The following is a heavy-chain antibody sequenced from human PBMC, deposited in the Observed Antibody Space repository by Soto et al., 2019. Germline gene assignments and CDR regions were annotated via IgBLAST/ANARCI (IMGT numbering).Heavy chain of an antibody. J-gene: IGHJ4*02. Sequence: KPSETLSLTCAVYGGSFSGYYWSWIRQPPGKGLEWIGYIHYFGSTKYNPSLESRVVISVDTSKNQFSLKVPSVTAADTAIYFCARGGSYVGFDSWGQGARVTAPQ. V-gene: IGHV4-34*11. D-gene: IGHD1-26*01. CDR1: GGSFSGYY. CDR3: ARGGSYVGFDS. CDR2: IHYFGST.